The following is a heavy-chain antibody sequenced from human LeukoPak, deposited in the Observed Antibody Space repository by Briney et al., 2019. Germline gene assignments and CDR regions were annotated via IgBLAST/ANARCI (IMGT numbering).Heavy chain of an antibody. Sequence: SETLSLTCTVSGGSISNKYWSWIRQPPGKGLEWIGYIYYSGSTNYNPSLKSRVTISVDTSKNQFSLKLSSVTAADTAVYYCARGGAVGYYYYYMDVWGKGTTVTVSS. CDR3: ARGGAVGYYYYYMDV. D-gene: IGHD1-26*01. V-gene: IGHV4-59*01. J-gene: IGHJ6*03. CDR1: GGSISNKY. CDR2: IYYSGST.